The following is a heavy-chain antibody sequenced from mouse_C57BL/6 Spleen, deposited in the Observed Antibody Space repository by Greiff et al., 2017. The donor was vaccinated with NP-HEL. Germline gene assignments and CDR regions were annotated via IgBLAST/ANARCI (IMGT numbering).Heavy chain of an antibody. V-gene: IGHV1-18*01. CDR2: INPNNGGT. Sequence: EVQLQQSGPELVKPGASVKIPCKASGYTFTDYNMDWVKQSHGKSLEWIGDINPNNGGTSYNQKFKGKATLTVDKSSSTTYMELRSLTSEDTAVYYCARKGYYGYYFDYWGQGTTLTVSS. J-gene: IGHJ2*01. CDR1: GYTFTDYN. D-gene: IGHD1-2*01. CDR3: ARKGYYGYYFDY.